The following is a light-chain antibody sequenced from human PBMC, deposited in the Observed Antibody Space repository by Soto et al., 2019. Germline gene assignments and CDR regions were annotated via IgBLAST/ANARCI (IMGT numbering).Light chain of an antibody. CDR2: DVT. V-gene: IGLV2-14*01. J-gene: IGLJ1*01. Sequence: QSVLTQPASVSGSPGQSITISCTGTSSDVGGYNYVSWYQQQPGRAPKLMIHDVTYRPSGVSYRFSGSKSANTASLTISGLQAEDEADYYCISYTDNKLYVFGNGNKVTVL. CDR1: SSDVGGYNY. CDR3: ISYTDNKLYV.